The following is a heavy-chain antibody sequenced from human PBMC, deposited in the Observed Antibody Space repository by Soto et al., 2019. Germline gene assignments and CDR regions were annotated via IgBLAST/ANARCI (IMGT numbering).Heavy chain of an antibody. D-gene: IGHD4-17*01. J-gene: IGHJ4*02. CDR3: AKISTTSYFDF. CDR1: GFTFSDHY. CDR2: IRKKANSYTT. Sequence: EVQLVESGGGLVQPGGSLRLSCAASGFTFSDHYMDWVRQVPGKGLEWVGRIRKKANSYTTEYAASVKGRFTISRDDSKNSRNCQRNSRKTEDTAVYFCAKISTTSYFDFWGQGTLLTVSS. V-gene: IGHV3-72*01.